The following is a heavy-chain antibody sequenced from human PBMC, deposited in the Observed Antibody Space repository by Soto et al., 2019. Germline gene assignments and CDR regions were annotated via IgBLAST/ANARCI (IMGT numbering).Heavy chain of an antibody. D-gene: IGHD3-10*01. J-gene: IGHJ6*02. CDR1: GFTFSSYG. CDR2: ISYDGSNK. V-gene: IGHV3-30*18. Sequence: GGSLRLSCAASGFTFSSYGMHWVRQAPGKGLEWVAVISYDGSNKYYADSVKGRFTISRDNSKNTLYLQMNSLRAEDTAVYYCAKDLVPAATTLLWFGELSLYYYYGMDVWGQGTTVTVSS. CDR3: AKDLVPAATTLLWFGELSLYYYYGMDV.